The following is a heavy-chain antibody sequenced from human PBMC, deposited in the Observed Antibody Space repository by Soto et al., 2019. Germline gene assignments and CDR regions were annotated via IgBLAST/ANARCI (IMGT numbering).Heavy chain of an antibody. Sequence: VQVLESGGDLVQPGGSLRLSCAASGFNFTGYSMSWVRQAPGKGLEWVSGISGTGYNTYYADTVQGRFTISRDNSKNTLYLQMDSLRAEDTALYYCARSLGDHWDEYYFDYWGQGTLVTVSS. CDR2: ISGTGYNT. V-gene: IGHV3-23*01. CDR1: GFNFTGYS. D-gene: IGHD1-1*01. J-gene: IGHJ4*02. CDR3: ARSLGDHWDEYYFDY.